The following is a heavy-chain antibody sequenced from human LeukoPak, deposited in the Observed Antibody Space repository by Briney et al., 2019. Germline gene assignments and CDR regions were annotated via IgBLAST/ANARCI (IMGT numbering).Heavy chain of an antibody. V-gene: IGHV4-59*12. Sequence: PSETLSLTCTVSGGSISSYYWSWIRQPPGKGLEWIGYIYYSGSTNYNPSLKSRVTISVDTSKNQFSLKLSSVTAADTAVYYCASGGSGWNYYYYYYMDVWGKGTTVTVSS. CDR3: ASGGSGWNYYYYYYMDV. J-gene: IGHJ6*03. CDR2: IYYSGST. D-gene: IGHD6-19*01. CDR1: GGSISSYY.